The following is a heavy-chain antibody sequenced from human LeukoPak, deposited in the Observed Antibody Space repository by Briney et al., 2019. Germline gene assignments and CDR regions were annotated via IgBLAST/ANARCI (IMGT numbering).Heavy chain of an antibody. CDR2: INTSGST. CDR1: GGSISSGSYY. V-gene: IGHV4-61*02. Sequence: PSQTLSLTCTVSGGSISSGSYYWSWIRQPAGKGLEWIGRINTSGSTNYNPSLKSRFTISVDTSKNQFSLKLSSVTAADTAVYYCARGPSSGLYFQHWGQGTLVTVSS. D-gene: IGHD6-25*01. J-gene: IGHJ1*01. CDR3: ARGPSSGLYFQH.